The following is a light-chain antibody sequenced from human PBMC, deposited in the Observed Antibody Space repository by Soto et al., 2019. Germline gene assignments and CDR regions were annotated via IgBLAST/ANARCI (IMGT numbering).Light chain of an antibody. V-gene: IGLV2-23*02. Sequence: QSALTQPASVSGSPGQSITISCTVTSSDVGRYNLVSWYQQHPGKAPKLMIYEVSKRPSGVSNRFSGSKSGNTASLTISGLQAEDEADYYCCSYAGSTTFVVFGGGTQLTVL. CDR3: CSYAGSTTFVV. J-gene: IGLJ2*01. CDR2: EVS. CDR1: SSDVGRYNL.